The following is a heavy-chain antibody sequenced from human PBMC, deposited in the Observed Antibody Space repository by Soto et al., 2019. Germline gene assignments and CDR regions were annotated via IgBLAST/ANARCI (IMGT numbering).Heavy chain of an antibody. CDR3: ARDPGYVWGSYRPYYFDY. D-gene: IGHD3-16*02. Sequence: QVQLQESGPGLVKPSGTLSLTCAVSGGSISSSNWWSWVRQPPGKGLEWIGEIYHSGSTNYNPSLQSRVTISVDKSKNQFSLKLSSVTAADTAVYYCARDPGYVWGSYRPYYFDYWGQGTLVTVSS. CDR1: GGSISSSNW. CDR2: IYHSGST. J-gene: IGHJ4*02. V-gene: IGHV4-4*02.